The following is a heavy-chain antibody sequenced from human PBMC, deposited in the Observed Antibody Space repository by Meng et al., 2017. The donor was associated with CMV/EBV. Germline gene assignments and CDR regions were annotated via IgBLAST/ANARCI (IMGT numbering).Heavy chain of an antibody. CDR2: IRYDGSNK. Sequence: GESLKISCAASGFTFSSYGMHWVRQAPGKGLEWVAFIRYDGSNKYYADSVKGRFTISRDNSKNTLYLQMNSLRAEDTAVYYCARLDYPMDVWGQGTTVTVSS. J-gene: IGHJ6*02. CDR3: ARLDYPMDV. V-gene: IGHV3-30*02. CDR1: GFTFSSYG.